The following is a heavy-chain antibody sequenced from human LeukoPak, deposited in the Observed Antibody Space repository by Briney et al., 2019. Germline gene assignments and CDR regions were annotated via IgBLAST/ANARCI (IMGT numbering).Heavy chain of an antibody. CDR3: ARPPPDDYGDYDWYFDL. Sequence: SETLSLTCAVYGGSFSGYYWSWIRQPPGKGLEWIGEINHSGSTNYNPSLKSRVTISVDTSKNQFSLKLGSVTAADTAVYYCARPPPDDYGDYDWYFDLWGRGTLVTVSS. D-gene: IGHD4-17*01. V-gene: IGHV4-34*01. CDR2: INHSGST. CDR1: GGSFSGYY. J-gene: IGHJ2*01.